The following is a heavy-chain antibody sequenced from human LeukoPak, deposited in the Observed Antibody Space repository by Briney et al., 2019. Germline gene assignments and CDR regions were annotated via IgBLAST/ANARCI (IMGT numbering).Heavy chain of an antibody. CDR1: GFTFSSYS. Sequence: PGGSLRLSCVASGFTFSSYSMNWVRQAPGKGLEWVSSISSSSSYKYYTDSVKGRFTISRDNSKNTLYLQMNSLRAEDTAVYYCAKEGIQLWLNNWGQGTLVTVSS. CDR3: AKEGIQLWLNN. V-gene: IGHV3-21*01. J-gene: IGHJ4*02. CDR2: ISSSSSYK. D-gene: IGHD5-18*01.